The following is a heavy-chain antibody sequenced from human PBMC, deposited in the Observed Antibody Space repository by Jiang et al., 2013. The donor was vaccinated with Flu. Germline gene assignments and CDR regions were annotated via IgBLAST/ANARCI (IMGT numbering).Heavy chain of an antibody. V-gene: IGHV4-59*01. D-gene: IGHD3-3*01. CDR1: GGSISSYY. Sequence: GSGLVKPSETLSLTCTVSGGSISSYYWSWIRQPPGKGLEWIGYIYYSGSTNYNPSLKSRVTISVDTSKNQFSLKLSSVTAADTAVYYCARETYDFWSGGFSADAFDIWGQGTMVTVS. J-gene: IGHJ3*02. CDR2: IYYSGST. CDR3: ARETYDFWSGGFSADAFDI.